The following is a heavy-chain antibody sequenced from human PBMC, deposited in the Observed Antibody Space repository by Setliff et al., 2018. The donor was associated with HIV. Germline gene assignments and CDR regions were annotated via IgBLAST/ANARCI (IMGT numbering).Heavy chain of an antibody. J-gene: IGHJ4*02. D-gene: IGHD6-19*01. CDR3: ARPRRYSSGGYDY. CDR1: GGSISSYY. V-gene: IGHV4-4*07. CDR2: IYSSGST. Sequence: SETLSLTCLVSGGSISSYYWSWIRQSAGKGLEWIGRIYSSGSTKHNPSLKSRVTISLDTSKNQFSLKLSSVTAADTAVYYCARPRRYSSGGYDYWGQGTPVTVSS.